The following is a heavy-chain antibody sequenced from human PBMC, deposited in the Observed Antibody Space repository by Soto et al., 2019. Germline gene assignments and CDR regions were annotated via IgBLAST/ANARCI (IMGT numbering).Heavy chain of an antibody. Sequence: QVQLVQSGAEVKKPGSSVKVSCKASGGTFSSYAISWVRQAPGQGLEWMGGIIHIFGTANYAQKCQGRVTITADESTSTAYMELSSLRSEDTAVYYCARGTQWLVCQGFVYWGQGTLVTVSS. CDR2: IIHIFGTA. CDR1: GGTFSSYA. V-gene: IGHV1-69*01. D-gene: IGHD6-19*01. CDR3: ARGTQWLVCQGFVY. J-gene: IGHJ4*02.